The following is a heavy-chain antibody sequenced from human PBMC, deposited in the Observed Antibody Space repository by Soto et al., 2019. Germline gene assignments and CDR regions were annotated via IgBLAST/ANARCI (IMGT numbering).Heavy chain of an antibody. V-gene: IGHV1-69*01. CDR1: GGTFSSYA. Sequence: QVQLVQSGAEVKKPGSSVKVSCKASGGTFSSYAISWVRQAPGQGLEWMGGIIPISGKANYAQKFQGRVTITADESTSTGYMELSSLRSEATAVYYCARSQGSSTSLEIYYYYCYGMDVWGQGTTVTVSS. CDR2: IIPISGKA. CDR3: ARSQGSSTSLEIYYYYCYGMDV. J-gene: IGHJ6*02. D-gene: IGHD2-2*01.